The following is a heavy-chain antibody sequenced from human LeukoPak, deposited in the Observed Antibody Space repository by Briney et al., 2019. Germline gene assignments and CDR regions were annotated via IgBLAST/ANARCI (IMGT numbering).Heavy chain of an antibody. D-gene: IGHD5-12*01. CDR3: ARDRIGSGYQGGDAFDI. CDR1: GGSISSYY. J-gene: IGHJ3*02. V-gene: IGHV4-59*01. CDR2: IYYSGST. Sequence: PSETLSLTCTVSGGSISSYYWSWSRQPPGKGLEWIGYIYYSGSTNYKPSLKSRVSISVDTSKNQFSLKLTSVTAADTAVYYCARDRIGSGYQGGDAFDIWGQGAMVTVSS.